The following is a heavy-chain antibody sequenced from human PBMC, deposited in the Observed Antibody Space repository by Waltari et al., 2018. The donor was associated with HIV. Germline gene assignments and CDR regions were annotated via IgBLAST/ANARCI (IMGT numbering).Heavy chain of an antibody. CDR3: ASYIIVATGTHFDS. Sequence: QVQLQQWGAGLLKPSETLSLTCAVYGPSFSNYHWTWIRQTPGKGLEWIGEINDGGMTNYNPSLGRRVAMSVDTSKNQFSLKLKSVTAADTAIYYCASYIIVATGTHFDSWGQGTQVTVST. CDR1: GPSFSNYH. J-gene: IGHJ4*02. V-gene: IGHV4-34*02. D-gene: IGHD3-22*01. CDR2: INDGGMT.